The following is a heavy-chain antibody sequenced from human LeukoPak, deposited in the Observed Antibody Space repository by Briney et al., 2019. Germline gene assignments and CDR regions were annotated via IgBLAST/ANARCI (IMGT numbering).Heavy chain of an antibody. V-gene: IGHV3-30*18. D-gene: IGHD3-3*01. CDR1: GFTFSSYG. CDR2: ISYDGSNK. Sequence: GGSLRLSCAASGFTFSSYGMHWVRQAPGKGLEWVAVISYDGSNKYYADSVKGRFTISRDNSKNTLYLQMNSLRAEDTAVYYCAKDLRRITIFGVVIPRGYYYYGMDVWGQGTTVTVSS. J-gene: IGHJ6*02. CDR3: AKDLRRITIFGVVIPRGYYYYGMDV.